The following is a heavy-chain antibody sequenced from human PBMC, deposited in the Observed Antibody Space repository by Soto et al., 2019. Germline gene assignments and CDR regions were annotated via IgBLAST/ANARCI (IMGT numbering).Heavy chain of an antibody. D-gene: IGHD1-26*01. CDR2: MQPSTGRT. V-gene: IGHV1-8*01. J-gene: IGHJ4*02. Sequence: SGPTLVNPPASVKVACNAYGYRFTILDINCVRQTAGQGLEWMGWMQPSTGRTGYAQKFQGRVTMTRDTSTNTAYMELTTLTSDDTAFYYCARGVSAGVDYWGQGTLVPVSS. CDR1: GYRFTILD. CDR3: ARGVSAGVDY.